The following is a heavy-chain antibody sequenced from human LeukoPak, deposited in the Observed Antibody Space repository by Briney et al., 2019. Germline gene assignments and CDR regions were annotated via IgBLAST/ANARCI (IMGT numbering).Heavy chain of an antibody. CDR1: GFTLSSYA. D-gene: IGHD6-19*01. CDR2: ISGSGGST. J-gene: IGHJ4*02. V-gene: IGHV3-23*01. Sequence: GGSLRLSCAASGFTLSSYAMSWVRQAPGKGLEWVSAISGSGGSTYYADSVKGRFTISRDNSKNMLYLQMNSLRVEDTAVYYCAKGSSGWHFWSPDYWGQGTLVTVSS. CDR3: AKGSSGWHFWSPDY.